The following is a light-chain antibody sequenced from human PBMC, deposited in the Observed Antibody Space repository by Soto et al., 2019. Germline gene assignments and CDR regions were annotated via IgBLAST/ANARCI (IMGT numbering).Light chain of an antibody. CDR3: GAWDDSLNGWV. Sequence: QSVLTQPPSASGTPGQRVTISCSGSSSNIGSNTVNWYQQLPGTAPKLLIYNDNQRPSGVPDRFSGSKSGTSASLAISGLQSEDEADFHCGAWDDSLNGWVFGGGTKLTVL. V-gene: IGLV1-44*01. CDR2: NDN. CDR1: SSNIGSNT. J-gene: IGLJ3*02.